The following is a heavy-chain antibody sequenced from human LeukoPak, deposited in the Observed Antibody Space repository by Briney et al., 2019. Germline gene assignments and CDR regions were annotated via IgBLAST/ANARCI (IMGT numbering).Heavy chain of an antibody. J-gene: IGHJ3*02. CDR3: ARDRNSGSSLDI. CDR1: GYTFTGYY. V-gene: IGHV1-2*02. CDR2: IYPYSGDT. D-gene: IGHD6-6*01. Sequence: ASVKVSCKASGYTFTGYYIHWVRQALGQGLEWIGWIYPYSGDTNYAQNFQGRVTMTRDTSISTAYMELSSLKSDDTAVYYCARDRNSGSSLDIWGQGTMLTVSS.